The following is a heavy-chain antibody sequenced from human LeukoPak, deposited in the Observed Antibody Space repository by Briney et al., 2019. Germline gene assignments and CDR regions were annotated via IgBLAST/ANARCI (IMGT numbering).Heavy chain of an antibody. D-gene: IGHD1-1*01. J-gene: IGHJ4*02. CDR2: IYYSGST. V-gene: IGHV4-38-2*01. CDR3: ARRNWNDVNFDY. Sequence: GSLRLSCAASGFTFSGYSMNWVRQTPGKGLEWIGSIYYSGSTYYNPSLKSRVAISVDTSKNQFSLKLSSVTAADTALYYCARRNWNDVNFDYWGQGTLVTVSS. CDR1: GFTFSGYS.